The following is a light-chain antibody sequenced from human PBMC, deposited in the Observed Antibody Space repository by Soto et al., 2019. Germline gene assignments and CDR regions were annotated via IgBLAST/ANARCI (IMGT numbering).Light chain of an antibody. V-gene: IGLV2-14*01. Sequence: QSALTQPASVSGSPGQSITISCTGTISDVGGYNYVSWYQQFSGKAPTLIIYEVTNRPSGISNRFSGSKSGETASLTISGLRAEDEDDYYCSAYRSGSTVVFGGGTKLTVL. CDR2: EVT. CDR1: ISDVGGYNY. CDR3: SAYRSGSTVV. J-gene: IGLJ2*01.